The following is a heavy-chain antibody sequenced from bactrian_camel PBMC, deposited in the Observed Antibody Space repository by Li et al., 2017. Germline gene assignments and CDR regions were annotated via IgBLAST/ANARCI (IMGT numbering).Heavy chain of an antibody. V-gene: IGHV3S60*01. Sequence: QVQLVESGGGLVQPGGSLRLSRAASGNTDNRYCMGWFRQAPGKEREGISCINWNGDATSYADSVKGRFVISRDNAKNTLYLQMNSLKPEDTAMYYCAADPNYPWCSASFTPSRARWGQGTQVTVS. CDR1: GNTDNRYC. J-gene: IGHJ4*01. D-gene: IGHD2*01. CDR3: AADPNYPWCSASFTPSRAR. CDR2: INWNGDAT.